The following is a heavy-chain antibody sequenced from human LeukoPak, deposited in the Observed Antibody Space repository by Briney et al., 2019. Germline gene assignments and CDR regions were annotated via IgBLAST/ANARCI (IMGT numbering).Heavy chain of an antibody. D-gene: IGHD1-26*01. CDR1: GFIFDDYD. J-gene: IGHJ6*02. CDR3: ARVGRAPVGGTYYNYHGMDV. V-gene: IGHV3-20*04. CDR2: VNWNGGST. Sequence: GGSLRLSCAASGFIFDDYDMSWVRQVPGKGLEWVSRVNWNGGSTAHADSVKGRFTISRDNARNSLYLQMNSLRADDTALYYCARVGRAPVGGTYYNYHGMDVWGQGTTVIVSS.